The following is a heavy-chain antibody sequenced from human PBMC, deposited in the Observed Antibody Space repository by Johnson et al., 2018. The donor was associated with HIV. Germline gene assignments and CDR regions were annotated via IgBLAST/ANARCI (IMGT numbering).Heavy chain of an antibody. CDR1: GFTFSSYA. Sequence: VQLVESGGGLVQPGGSLRLSCAASGFTFSSYAMSWVRQAPGKGLEWVSGLSDTGGTAYYADSVKGRFTISRDNSKSTLYLQMNSLRAEDTAVYYCAKDVVVTPPSDAFDIWGQGTMVTVSS. CDR3: AKDVVVTPPSDAFDI. J-gene: IGHJ3*02. V-gene: IGHV3-23*04. D-gene: IGHD2-21*02. CDR2: LSDTGGTA.